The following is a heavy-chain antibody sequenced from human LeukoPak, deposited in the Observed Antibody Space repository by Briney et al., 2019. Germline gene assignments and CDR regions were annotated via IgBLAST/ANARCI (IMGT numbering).Heavy chain of an antibody. CDR2: TSNDGRGT. Sequence: PGGSLRLSCAASGFTFRNYWMHWVRQAPGKGLVWVSGTSNDGRGTTYADSVKGRFTISRDNAKNTLYLQMSSLRVEDTAVYYCARSDQGPEEWGQGTLVTVSS. D-gene: IGHD2-2*01. J-gene: IGHJ4*02. CDR1: GFTFRNYW. V-gene: IGHV3-74*01. CDR3: ARSDQGPEE.